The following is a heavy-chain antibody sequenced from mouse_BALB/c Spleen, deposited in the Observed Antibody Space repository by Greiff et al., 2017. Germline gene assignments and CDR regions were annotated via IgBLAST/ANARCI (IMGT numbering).Heavy chain of an antibody. CDR2: IDPSDSET. J-gene: IGHJ3*01. CDR1: GYSFTSYW. CDR3: ARGDGYYVSFAY. D-gene: IGHD2-3*01. V-gene: IGHV1S126*01. Sequence: QVQLQQSGPQLVRPGASVKISCKASGYSFTSYWMHWVKQRPGQGLEWIGMIDPSDSETRLNQKFKDKATLTVDKSSSTAYMQLSSPTSEDSAVYYCARGDGYYVSFAYWGQGTLVTVSA.